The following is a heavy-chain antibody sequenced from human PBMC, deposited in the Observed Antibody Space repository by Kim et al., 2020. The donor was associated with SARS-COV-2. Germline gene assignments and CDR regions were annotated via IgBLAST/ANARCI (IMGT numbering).Heavy chain of an antibody. CDR3: ARDQYVVVVATRYWGWFDP. J-gene: IGHJ5*02. V-gene: IGHV1-18*01. CDR2: ISAYNGNT. D-gene: IGHD2-15*01. Sequence: ASVKVSCKASGYTFTSYGISWVRQAPGQGLEWMGWISAYNGNTNYAQKLQGRVTMTTDTSTSTAYMELRSLRSDDTAVYYCARDQYVVVVATRYWGWFDPWGQGTLVTVSS. CDR1: GYTFTSYG.